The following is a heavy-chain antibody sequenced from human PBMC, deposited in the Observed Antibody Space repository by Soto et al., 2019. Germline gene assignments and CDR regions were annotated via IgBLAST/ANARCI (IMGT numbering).Heavy chain of an antibody. CDR1: GGSISSYY. CDR3: ARGGRVSSIAARPPYYYYYYGMDV. V-gene: IGHV4-4*07. D-gene: IGHD6-6*01. Sequence: ETLSLTCTVSGGSISSYYWSWIRQPAGKGLEWIGRIYTSGSTNYNPSLKSRVTMSVDTSKNQFSLKLSSVTAADTAVYYCARGGRVSSIAARPPYYYYYYGMDVWGQGTTVTVSS. J-gene: IGHJ6*02. CDR2: IYTSGST.